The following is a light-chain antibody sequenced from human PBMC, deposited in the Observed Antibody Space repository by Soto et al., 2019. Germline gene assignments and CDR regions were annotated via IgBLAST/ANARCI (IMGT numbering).Light chain of an antibody. V-gene: IGKV3-20*01. Sequence: EIVWTQSPGTRSLSPGERATLSCMASQSVSSSYLAWYQQRPGQAPGLLIFGASYRATGIHDRFSCSGSGTFFTLTISRLEPEDVAVYYCQQYNSSPPEFTFGPGPKVDSK. J-gene: IGKJ3*01. CDR2: GAS. CDR3: QQYNSSPPEFT. CDR1: QSVSSSY.